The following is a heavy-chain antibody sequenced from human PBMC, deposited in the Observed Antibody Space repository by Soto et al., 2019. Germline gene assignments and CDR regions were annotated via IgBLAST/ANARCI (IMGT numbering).Heavy chain of an antibody. CDR2: IYYSGST. CDR1: GDSIISRSYY. V-gene: IGHV4-39*01. CDR3: ARQRTSVVTQAYFDV. Sequence: AETLSLTCTVTGDSIISRSYYFFGMGQPPGKGLELIGSIYYSGSTYNNPSLRSRVSMSIDTSKDQFSLKLKSVTAADTALYFCARQRTSVVTQAYFDVWGPGSLVTVSS. J-gene: IGHJ4*02. D-gene: IGHD2-21*02.